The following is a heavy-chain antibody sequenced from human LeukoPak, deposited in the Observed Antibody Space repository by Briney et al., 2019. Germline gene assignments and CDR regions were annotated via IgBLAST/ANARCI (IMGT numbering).Heavy chain of an antibody. V-gene: IGHV3-7*01. Sequence: PGGSLRLSCAASGFTFTTYWMSWVRQAPGKGLEWVANIKQDGSHKNYVDSVKGRFTISRDNAKNSLYLQMNSLRADDTAVYYCARVRPDSSGWDWGQGTLVTVSS. CDR2: IKQDGSHK. J-gene: IGHJ4*02. CDR3: ARVRPDSSGWD. D-gene: IGHD6-19*01. CDR1: GFTFTTYW.